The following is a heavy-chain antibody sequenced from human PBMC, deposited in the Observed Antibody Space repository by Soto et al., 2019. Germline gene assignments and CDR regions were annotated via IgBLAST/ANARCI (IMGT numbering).Heavy chain of an antibody. CDR1: GFTFSTYW. CDR2: INSGGSST. V-gene: IGHV3-74*01. J-gene: IGHJ6*03. D-gene: IGHD2-15*01. Sequence: GGSLRLSCVASGFTFSTYWMHWVRQAPGKGPVWVSRINSGGSSTSYADSVKGRFTISRDNAKNTLYLQMNSLGAEDTAVYYCARRESGALYYYSYMDVWGKGTTVTVSS. CDR3: ARRESGALYYYSYMDV.